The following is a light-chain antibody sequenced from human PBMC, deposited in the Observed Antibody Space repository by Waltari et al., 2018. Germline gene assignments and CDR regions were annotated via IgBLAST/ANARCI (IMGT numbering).Light chain of an antibody. J-gene: IGLJ2*01. CDR3: GTWDSSLSAVV. Sequence: QSVLTQPPSVSAAPGQKVTTSCSGSSSNIVNSYVSWYQQLPGTAPKLLIYDSNKRPSGIPDRFSGSKSGTSATLGITGLQTGDEADYYCGTWDSSLSAVVFGGGTKLTVL. CDR1: SSNIVNSY. V-gene: IGLV1-51*01. CDR2: DSN.